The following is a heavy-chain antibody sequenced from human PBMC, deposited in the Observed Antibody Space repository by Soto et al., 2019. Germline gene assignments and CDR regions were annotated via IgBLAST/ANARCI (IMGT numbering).Heavy chain of an antibody. V-gene: IGHV1-46*01. CDR2: INPSGGST. Sequence: GYTFTSYYMHWLRQAPGQGLEWMGIINPSGGSTSYAQKFQGRDTISVDTSKNQLSLKLSSVTAADTAVYYCARRVAVAAADGVGYYYYLDVWGKGTSVTVSS. D-gene: IGHD6-19*01. CDR1: GYTFTSYY. J-gene: IGHJ6*03. CDR3: ARRVAVAAADGVGYYYYLDV.